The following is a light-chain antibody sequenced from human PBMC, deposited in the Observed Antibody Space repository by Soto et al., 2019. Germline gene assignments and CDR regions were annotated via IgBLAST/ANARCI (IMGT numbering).Light chain of an antibody. J-gene: IGLJ1*01. CDR1: SSDVGNYNY. CDR3: SSYTSTSTPFV. Sequence: QSVLAQPASVSGSPGQSITISCTGASSDVGNYNYASWYQQHPDKAPKLIIYEVSNRPSGVSNRFSGSKSGNTASLTISGLQAEDEADYYCSSYTSTSTPFVFGTGTKVTVL. V-gene: IGLV2-14*01. CDR2: EVS.